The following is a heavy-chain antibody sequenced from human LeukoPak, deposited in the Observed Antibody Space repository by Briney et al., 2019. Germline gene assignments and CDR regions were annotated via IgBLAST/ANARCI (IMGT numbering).Heavy chain of an antibody. CDR3: ARDYYDSGHMNWFDP. J-gene: IGHJ5*02. Sequence: SETLSLTCAVYGGSFSGYYWSWIRQPPGKGLEWIGYIYYSGSTYYNPSPKSRVTISVDTSKNQFSLKLSSVTAAATAVYYCARDYYDSGHMNWFDPWGQGALVTVSS. CDR2: IYYSGST. V-gene: IGHV4-34*09. D-gene: IGHD3-22*01. CDR1: GGSFSGYY.